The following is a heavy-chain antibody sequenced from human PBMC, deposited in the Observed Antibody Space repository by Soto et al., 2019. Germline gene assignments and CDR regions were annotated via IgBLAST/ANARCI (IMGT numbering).Heavy chain of an antibody. J-gene: IGHJ4*02. CDR1: ESTVSSYC. D-gene: IGHD5-12*01. CDR2: IKQDGNEK. V-gene: IGHV3-7*03. CDR3: AKAISGYNAPLDH. Sequence: WGTMRVSWPLSESTVSSYCMSSDSQASGKGLEWVANIKQDGNEKYYVDSVKGRFTISRDNAKNSLYLQMNSLRAEDTAIFYCAKAISGYNAPLDHWGQGTRVTGSS.